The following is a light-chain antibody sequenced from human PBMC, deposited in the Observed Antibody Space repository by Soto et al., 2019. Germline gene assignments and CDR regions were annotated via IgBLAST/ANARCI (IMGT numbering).Light chain of an antibody. CDR3: SSYTSSSTLVV. CDR1: NTDVGAYGF. Sequence: QAVVTQPASVSGSPGQSITISCSGTNTDVGAYGFVSWYQQHPAKAPKLMLYDVSNRPSGVSNRFSGSKSGNTASLTISGLQAEDEADYYCSSYTSSSTLVVFGGGTQLTVL. J-gene: IGLJ2*01. V-gene: IGLV2-14*03. CDR2: DVS.